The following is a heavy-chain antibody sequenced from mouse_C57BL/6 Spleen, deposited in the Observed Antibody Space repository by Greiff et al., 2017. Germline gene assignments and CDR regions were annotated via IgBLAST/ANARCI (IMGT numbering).Heavy chain of an antibody. J-gene: IGHJ2*01. CDR3: AKDYGSSYFDY. D-gene: IGHD1-1*01. Sequence: QVQLLQPGAELVKPGASVKLSCKASGYTFTSYWMHWVKQRPGQGLEWMGIIHPNGGSTNYNEKFKSKATLTVDNSSSTAYMQLRSLTSEDSAVYYCAKDYGSSYFDYWGQGTTLTVSS. CDR1: GYTFTSYW. CDR2: IHPNGGST. V-gene: IGHV1-64*01.